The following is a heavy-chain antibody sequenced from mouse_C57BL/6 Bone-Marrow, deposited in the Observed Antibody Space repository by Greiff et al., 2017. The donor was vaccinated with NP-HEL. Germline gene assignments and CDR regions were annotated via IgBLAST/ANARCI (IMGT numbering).Heavy chain of an antibody. CDR2: IYPGSGST. V-gene: IGHV1-55*01. CDR1: GYTFTSYW. Sequence: VQLQQSGAELVKPGASVKMSCKASGYTFTSYWITWVKQRPGQGLEWIGDIYPGSGSTNYNEKFKSKATLTVDTSSSTAYMQLSSLTSEDSAVYYCARSPRWLPYYFDYGGQGTTLTVSS. J-gene: IGHJ2*01. D-gene: IGHD2-3*01. CDR3: ARSPRWLPYYFDY.